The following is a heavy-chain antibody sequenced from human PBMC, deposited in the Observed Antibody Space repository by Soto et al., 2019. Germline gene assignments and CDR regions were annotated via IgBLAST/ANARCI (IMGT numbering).Heavy chain of an antibody. CDR1: GFTFSSYA. D-gene: IGHD3-16*01. V-gene: IGHV3-30-3*01. CDR2: ISYDGSNK. CDR3: ASDLGGAIDY. Sequence: QVQLVESGGGVVQPGRSLRLSCAASGFTFSSYAMHWVRQAPGKGLEWVAVISYDGSNKYYADSVKGRFTISRDNSKNALYLQMNSLRAEDTAVYYCASDLGGAIDYWGQGTLVTVSS. J-gene: IGHJ4*02.